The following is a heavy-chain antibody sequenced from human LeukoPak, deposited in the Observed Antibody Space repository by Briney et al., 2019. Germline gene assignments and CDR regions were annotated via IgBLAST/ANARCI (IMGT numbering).Heavy chain of an antibody. CDR1: GFTFNNYA. J-gene: IGHJ4*02. D-gene: IGHD5-12*01. CDR3: ATLLVSGIDY. CDR2: IDSNNENI. Sequence: GGSLRLSCAASGFTFNNYAMNWVRQAPGKGLEWISYIDSNNENIFYADSVKGRFTISRDNARNSLYLQMNSLRAEDTAVYYCATLLVSGIDYWGQGTLVTVSS. V-gene: IGHV3-48*04.